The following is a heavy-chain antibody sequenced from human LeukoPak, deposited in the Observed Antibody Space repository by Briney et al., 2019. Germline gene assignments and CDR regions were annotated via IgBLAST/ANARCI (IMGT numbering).Heavy chain of an antibody. V-gene: IGHV1-69*04. CDR1: GGTFSSYA. CDR2: IIPIFGIA. J-gene: IGHJ4*02. Sequence: GASVKVSCKASGGTFSSYAISWVRQAPGQGLEWMGRIIPIFGIANYAQKFQGRVTITADKSTSTAYMGLSSLRSEDTAVYYCAGAGSGSGYPLDYWGQGTLVTVSS. D-gene: IGHD3-3*01. CDR3: AGAGSGSGYPLDY.